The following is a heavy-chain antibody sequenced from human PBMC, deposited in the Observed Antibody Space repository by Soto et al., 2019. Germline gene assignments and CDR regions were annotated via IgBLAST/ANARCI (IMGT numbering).Heavy chain of an antibody. V-gene: IGHV1-18*04. Sequence: ASVKVSCKASGYTFTSYGISWVRQAPGQGLEWMGWISAYNGNTNYAQKLQGRVTMTTDTSTSTAYMELRSLRSDNTAVYYCARAATYYDSWSGYYKDYGMDVWGQGTTVTVSS. D-gene: IGHD3-3*01. CDR3: ARAATYYDSWSGYYKDYGMDV. CDR1: GYTFTSYG. J-gene: IGHJ6*02. CDR2: ISAYNGNT.